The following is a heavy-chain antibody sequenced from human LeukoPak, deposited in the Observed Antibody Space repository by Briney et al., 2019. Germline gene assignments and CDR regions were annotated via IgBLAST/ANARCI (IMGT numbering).Heavy chain of an antibody. J-gene: IGHJ5*02. CDR2: IKSKTDGGTT. CDR1: EFTFSNAW. Sequence: MSGGSLRLSCAASEFTFSNAWMSWVRQAPGKGLEWVGRIKSKTDGGTTDYAAPVKGRFTISRDDSKNTLYLQMNSLKTEDTAVYYCTRRHDYGDYLNWFDPWGQGTLVTVS. V-gene: IGHV3-15*01. D-gene: IGHD4-17*01. CDR3: TRRHDYGDYLNWFDP.